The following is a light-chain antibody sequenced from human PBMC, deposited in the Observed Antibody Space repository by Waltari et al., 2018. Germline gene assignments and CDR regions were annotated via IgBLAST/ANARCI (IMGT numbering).Light chain of an antibody. CDR1: QSVNRA. Sequence: EIVLTQSPGPLPLSPGESANLPCRSSQSVNRALAWYQQKPGQAPRLLIYDASIRATGVPDRFSGSGSGTDFSLTISSLEPEDFAVYYCQQYLRLPVTFGQGTKVEVK. V-gene: IGKV3-20*01. J-gene: IGKJ1*01. CDR3: QQYLRLPVT. CDR2: DAS.